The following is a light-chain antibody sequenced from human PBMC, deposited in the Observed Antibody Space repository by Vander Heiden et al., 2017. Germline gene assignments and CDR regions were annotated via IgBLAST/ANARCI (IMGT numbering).Light chain of an antibody. CDR1: SSNVGSNS. CDR2: RDF. Sequence: HSVLTQPPSPSGTPGQRVTISGSGSSSNVGSNSVYWYQHRPGTAPKLLIYRDFQRPSGVPDRFSASKSGTSASLAISGLRSEDEAHYYCAAWDDSLSVVFGGGTKLTVL. J-gene: IGLJ2*01. V-gene: IGLV1-47*01. CDR3: AAWDDSLSVV.